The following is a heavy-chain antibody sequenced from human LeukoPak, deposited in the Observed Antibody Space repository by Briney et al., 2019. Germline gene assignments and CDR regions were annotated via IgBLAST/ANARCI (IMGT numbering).Heavy chain of an antibody. CDR1: GGSISSSSYY. CDR2: IYYSGST. J-gene: IGHJ4*02. Sequence: SETLSLTCTVSGGSISSSSYYWGRFRQPPGKGLEWIGSIYYSGSTYYNPSLKSRVTISVDTSKNQFSLKLSSVTAADTAVYYCASHHVLRYFDWLSYWGQGTLVTVSS. CDR3: ASHHVLRYFDWLSY. V-gene: IGHV4-39*01. D-gene: IGHD3-9*01.